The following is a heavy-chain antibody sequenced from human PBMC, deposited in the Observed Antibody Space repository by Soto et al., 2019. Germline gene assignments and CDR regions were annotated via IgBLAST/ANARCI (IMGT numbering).Heavy chain of an antibody. CDR1: GFRFSDYS. J-gene: IGHJ4*02. Sequence: PGGSLRLSCAASGFRFSDYSMNWVRQAPGRGLEWVSYISSSSFTIHYADSVEGRFAISRDNAKNSLCLQMNSLRAEDTAVYYCARDYNDFSSGHFDYWGQGALVTVSS. V-gene: IGHV3-48*01. CDR2: ISSSSFTI. D-gene: IGHD3-3*01. CDR3: ARDYNDFSSGHFDY.